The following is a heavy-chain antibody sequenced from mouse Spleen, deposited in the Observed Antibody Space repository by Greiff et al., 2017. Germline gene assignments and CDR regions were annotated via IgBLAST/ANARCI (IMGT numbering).Heavy chain of an antibody. CDR1: GFTFSSYA. D-gene: IGHD4-1*01. Sequence: EVKLMESGGGLVKPGGSLKLSCAASGFTFSSYAMSWVRQTPEKRLEWVATISSGGSYTYYPDSVKGRFTISRDNAKNTLYLQMSSLRSEDTAMYYCAREGLGLYWYFDVWGAGTTVTVSS. CDR3: AREGLGLYWYFDV. CDR2: ISSGGSYT. V-gene: IGHV5-9-1*01. J-gene: IGHJ1*01.